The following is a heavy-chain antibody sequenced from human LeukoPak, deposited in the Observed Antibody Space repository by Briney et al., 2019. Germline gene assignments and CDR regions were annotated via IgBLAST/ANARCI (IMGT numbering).Heavy chain of an antibody. CDR3: ATSPAPYYYYGMDV. J-gene: IGHJ6*02. V-gene: IGHV3-23*01. CDR2: ISGSGGST. Sequence: PGGSLRLSCAASGFTFSSYAMSWVRQAPGKGLEWVSAISGSGGSTYYADSVKGRFTISRDNSKNTLYLQMNSLRAEDTAVYYCATSPAPYYYYGMDVWGQGTTVTVSS. CDR1: GFTFSSYA.